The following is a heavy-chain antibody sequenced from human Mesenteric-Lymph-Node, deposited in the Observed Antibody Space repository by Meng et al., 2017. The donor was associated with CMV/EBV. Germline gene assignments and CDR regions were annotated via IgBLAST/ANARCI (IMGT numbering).Heavy chain of an antibody. V-gene: IGHV3-74*01. CDR1: GFIFSSYW. CDR2: INSDGSST. CDR3: ARLNSYGTYYYYGMDV. J-gene: IGHJ6*02. D-gene: IGHD5-18*01. Sequence: LSLTCSASGFIFSSYWMHWVRQAPGKGLVWVSRINSDGSSTSYADSVKGRFTISRDNAKNTLYLQMNSLRVEDTAVYYCARLNSYGTYYYYGMDVWGQGTTVTVSS.